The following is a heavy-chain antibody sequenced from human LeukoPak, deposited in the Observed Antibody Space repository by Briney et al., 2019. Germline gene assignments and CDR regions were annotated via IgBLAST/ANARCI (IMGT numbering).Heavy chain of an antibody. Sequence: GSLRLSCAASGFTFSSYAMHWVRQAPGKGLEWVAFIRYDGSNKYYADSVKGRFTISRDNSKNTLYLQMNSLRAEDTAVYYCAKAKSIAAAPLGYWGQGTLVTVSS. V-gene: IGHV3-30*02. CDR2: IRYDGSNK. CDR1: GFTFSSYA. J-gene: IGHJ4*02. CDR3: AKAKSIAAAPLGY. D-gene: IGHD6-13*01.